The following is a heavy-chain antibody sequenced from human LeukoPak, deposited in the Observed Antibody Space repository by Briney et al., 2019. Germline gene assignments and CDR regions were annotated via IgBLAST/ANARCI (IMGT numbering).Heavy chain of an antibody. CDR3: ARPYYYDSSGYPY. CDR1: GFTFSSYA. CDR2: ISSSSSYI. Sequence: GGSLRLSCAASGFTFSSYAMSWVRQAPGKGLGWVSSISSSSSYIYYADSVKGRFTISRDNAKNSLYLQMNSLRAEDTALYYCARPYYYDSSGYPYWGQGTLVTVSS. J-gene: IGHJ4*02. D-gene: IGHD3-22*01. V-gene: IGHV3-21*04.